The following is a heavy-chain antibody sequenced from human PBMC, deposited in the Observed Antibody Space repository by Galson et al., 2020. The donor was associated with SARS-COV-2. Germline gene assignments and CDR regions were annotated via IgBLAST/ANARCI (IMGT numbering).Heavy chain of an antibody. J-gene: IGHJ3*02. CDR2: IYTTGTT. Sequence: TGGSLRLSCAVSGFTVSNKYMSWVRQAPGMGLEWVSVIYTTGTTQYTDSVKGSFSISRDNSKNTLYLQMNSLRVEDTAMYYCVREGSDGFDMWGPGTMVTVSS. CDR3: VREGSDGFDM. V-gene: IGHV3-66*01. CDR1: GFTVSNKY.